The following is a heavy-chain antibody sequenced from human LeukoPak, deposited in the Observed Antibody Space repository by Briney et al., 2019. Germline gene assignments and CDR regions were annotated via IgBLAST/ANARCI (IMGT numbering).Heavy chain of an antibody. D-gene: IGHD6-19*01. V-gene: IGHV1-8*01. CDR1: GYTFTSYD. J-gene: IGHJ4*02. CDR3: ATVPPRVAGTFLDY. Sequence: GASVKVSCKASGYTFTSYDINWVRQATGQGLEWMGWMNPNSGNTGYAQKFQGRVTMTEDTSTDTAYMELSSLRSEDTAVYYCATVPPRVAGTFLDYWGQGTLVTVSS. CDR2: MNPNSGNT.